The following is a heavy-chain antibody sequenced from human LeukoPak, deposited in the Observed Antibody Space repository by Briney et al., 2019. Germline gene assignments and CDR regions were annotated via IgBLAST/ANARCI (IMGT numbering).Heavy chain of an antibody. D-gene: IGHD3-16*01. CDR3: ARETSQKGAHYMDV. V-gene: IGHV4-59*01. J-gene: IGHJ6*03. CDR1: AGSISSYY. Sequence: KPSETLSLTCTVSAGSISSYYWSWIRQPPGKGLEWIGYIYYSGSTNYNPSLKSRVTISVDTSKNQFSLKLSSVTAADTAVYYCARETSQKGAHYMDVWGKGTTVTISS. CDR2: IYYSGST.